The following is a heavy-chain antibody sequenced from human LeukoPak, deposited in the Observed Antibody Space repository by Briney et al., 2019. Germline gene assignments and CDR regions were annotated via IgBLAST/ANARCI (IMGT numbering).Heavy chain of an antibody. CDR3: ARDGGRVARWVNSFDP. V-gene: IGHV4-39*02. CDR1: GGSISSSSYY. J-gene: IGHJ5*02. CDR2: IYYSGST. D-gene: IGHD3-16*01. Sequence: PSETLSLTCTVSGGSISSSSYYWGWIRQPPGKGLEWIGSIYYSGSTYYNPSLKSRVTISVDTSKNQFSLKLSSVTAADTAVYYCARDGGRVARWVNSFDPWGQGTLVTVSS.